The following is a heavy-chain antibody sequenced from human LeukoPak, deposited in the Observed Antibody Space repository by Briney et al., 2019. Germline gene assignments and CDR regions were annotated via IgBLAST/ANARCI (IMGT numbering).Heavy chain of an antibody. D-gene: IGHD6-13*01. CDR3: ASGSSSWYYYYGMDV. Sequence: ASVKVSCKASGYTFTSYAMHWVRQAPGQRLEWMGWTNAGNGNTKYSQKFQGRVTITRDTSASTAYMELSSLRSEDTAVYYCASGSSSWYYYYGMDVWGQGTTVTVSS. V-gene: IGHV1-3*01. CDR1: GYTFTSYA. J-gene: IGHJ6*02. CDR2: TNAGNGNT.